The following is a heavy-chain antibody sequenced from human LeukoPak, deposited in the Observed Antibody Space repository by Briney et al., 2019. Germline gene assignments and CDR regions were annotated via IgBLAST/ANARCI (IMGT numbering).Heavy chain of an antibody. Sequence: SETLSLTCAVYGGSFSGYYWSWIRQPPGKGLEWIGEINHSGSTNYNPSLKSRVTISVDTSKKQFSLKLSSVTAADTAVYYCARSQAVAVRREYYFDYWGQGTLVTVSS. CDR1: GGSFSGYY. CDR3: ARSQAVAVRREYYFDY. D-gene: IGHD3-10*01. V-gene: IGHV4-34*01. CDR2: INHSGST. J-gene: IGHJ4*02.